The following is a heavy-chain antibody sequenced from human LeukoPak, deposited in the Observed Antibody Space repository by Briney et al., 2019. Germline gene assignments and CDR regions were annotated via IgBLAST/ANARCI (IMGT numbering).Heavy chain of an antibody. CDR2: IYTSGST. Sequence: SETLSLTCTVSGGSISSYYLSWIRQPAGKGLEWIGRIYTSGSTNYNPSLKSRVTMSVDTSQNQFYLKLSSVTAADTAVYYCARELRGVDFWSGYSYYYYSLDVWGKGTTVTVSS. CDR1: GGSISSYY. CDR3: ARELRGVDFWSGYSYYYYSLDV. V-gene: IGHV4-4*07. J-gene: IGHJ6*03. D-gene: IGHD3-3*01.